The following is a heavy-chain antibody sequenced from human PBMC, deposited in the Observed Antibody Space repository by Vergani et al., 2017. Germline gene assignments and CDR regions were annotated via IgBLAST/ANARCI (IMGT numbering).Heavy chain of an antibody. CDR3: ARDYVVLNYYDSSGYYGAWYYYYGMDV. CDR2: ISYDGSNK. Sequence: QVQLVESGGGVVQPGRSLRLSCAASGFTFSSYGMHWVRQAPGKGLEWVAVISYDGSNKYYADSVKGRFTISRDNSKNTLYLQMNSLRAEDTAVYYCARDYVVLNYYDSSGYYGAWYYYYGMDVWGQGTTVTVSS. CDR1: GFTFSSYG. V-gene: IGHV3-30*03. J-gene: IGHJ6*02. D-gene: IGHD3-22*01.